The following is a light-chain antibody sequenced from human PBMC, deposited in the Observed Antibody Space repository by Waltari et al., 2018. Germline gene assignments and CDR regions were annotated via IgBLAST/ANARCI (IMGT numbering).Light chain of an antibody. V-gene: IGLV1-40*01. CDR3: QSYDSSLSGNWV. Sequence: QSVLTQPPSVSGAPGQRVTISCTGSSSNIGAGYDVHWYQQLPGTAPKLLIYGNSNRPSGVPDLFSGSKSGTSASRAITGLQAEDEADYYCQSYDSSLSGNWVFGGGTKLTVL. CDR2: GNS. CDR1: SSNIGAGYD. J-gene: IGLJ3*02.